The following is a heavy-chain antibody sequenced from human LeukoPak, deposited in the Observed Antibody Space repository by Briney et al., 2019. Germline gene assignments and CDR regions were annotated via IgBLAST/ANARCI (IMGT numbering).Heavy chain of an antibody. CDR3: AREKRHYYYYYMDV. V-gene: IGHV4-61*02. CDR2: ISSTGST. CDR1: GGSISSGGHY. J-gene: IGHJ6*03. Sequence: SETLSLTCTVSGGSISSGGHYWSWIRQPAGKGLEYLGRISSTGSTNYNPSLRSRVTISADTSKNQFSLKLSSVTAADTAVYYCAREKRHYYYYYMDVWGKGTTVTVSS. D-gene: IGHD6-25*01.